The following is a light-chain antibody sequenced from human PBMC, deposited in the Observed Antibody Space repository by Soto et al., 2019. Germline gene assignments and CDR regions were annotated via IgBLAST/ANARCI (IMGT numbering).Light chain of an antibody. CDR2: SSS. V-gene: IGKV1-12*01. J-gene: IGKJ4*01. Sequence: DIQMTQSPSSVSASVGDRVTITCRASQGISTWLAWYQQQPGKAPKLLISSSSSLQSGVPSRFSGGGSGTHFTLTISRLEPEDFAVYYCQQYGSSLTFGGGTKVEIK. CDR3: QQYGSSLT. CDR1: QGISTW.